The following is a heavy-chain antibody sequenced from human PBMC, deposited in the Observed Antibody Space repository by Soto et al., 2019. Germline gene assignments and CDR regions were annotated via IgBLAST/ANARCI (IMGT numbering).Heavy chain of an antibody. D-gene: IGHD3-10*01. Sequence: ASVKVSCKASGYTFTSYDINWVRQATGQWLEWMGWMNPNSGNTGYAQKFQGRVTMTRNTSISTAYMELSSLRSEDTAVYYCARGGVLLWFVESQTFDYWGQGTLVTGSS. CDR1: GYTFTSYD. V-gene: IGHV1-8*01. J-gene: IGHJ4*02. CDR2: MNPNSGNT. CDR3: ARGGVLLWFVESQTFDY.